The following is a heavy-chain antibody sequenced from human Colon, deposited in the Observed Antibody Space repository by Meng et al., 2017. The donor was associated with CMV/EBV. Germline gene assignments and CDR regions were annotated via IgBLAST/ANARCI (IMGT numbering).Heavy chain of an antibody. CDR2: INWNGGST. J-gene: IGHJ3*02. CDR1: GFTFDDYG. D-gene: IGHD3-22*01. V-gene: IGHV3-20*04. CDR3: ARKQIVSGGVAFDI. Sequence: GGSLRLSCAASGFTFDDYGMSWVRQAPGKGLEWVSGINWNGGSTGYADSVKGRFTISRDNAKNSLYLQMNSLRAEDTAVYYCARKQIVSGGVAFDIWGQGTMVTVSS.